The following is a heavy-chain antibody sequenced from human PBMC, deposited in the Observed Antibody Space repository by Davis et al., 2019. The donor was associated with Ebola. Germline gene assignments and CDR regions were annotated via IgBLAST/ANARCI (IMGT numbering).Heavy chain of an antibody. Sequence: SETLSLTCTVSGASISGHYWTCIRQPPGKGLEWIGYIYSSERTNYNPTLKSRVTISVDTSMNQFSLKLTSVTAADTAMYYCARCVWGDCNYWGRGTLVTVSS. J-gene: IGHJ4*02. CDR3: ARCVWGDCNY. D-gene: IGHD2-21*02. CDR2: IYSSERT. CDR1: GASISGHY. V-gene: IGHV4-59*11.